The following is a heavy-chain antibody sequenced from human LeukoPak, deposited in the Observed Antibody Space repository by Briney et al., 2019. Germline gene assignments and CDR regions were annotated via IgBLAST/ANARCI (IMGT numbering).Heavy chain of an antibody. D-gene: IGHD3-3*01. V-gene: IGHV1-8*03. CDR1: GYTFTSYD. CDR3: ARGRITIFGVVIIAGDFDY. J-gene: IGHJ4*02. CDR2: MNPNSGNT. Sequence: GASVKVSCKASGYTFTSYDINWVRQATGQGLEWMGWMNPNSGNTGYAQEFQGRVTITRNTSISTAYMELSSLRSEDTAVYYCARGRITIFGVVIIAGDFDYWGQGTLVTVSS.